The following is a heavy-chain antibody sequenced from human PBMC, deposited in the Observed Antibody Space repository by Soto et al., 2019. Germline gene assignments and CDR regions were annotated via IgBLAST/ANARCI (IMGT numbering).Heavy chain of an antibody. D-gene: IGHD7-27*01. CDR2: ISYDGSNK. Sequence: QVQLVESGGGVVQPGRSLRLSCAASGFTFSSYGMHWVRQAPGKGLEWVALISYDGSNKYYADSVKGRFTISRDNSKNTLDLQMNSLRTEDKAVYYCAKDLGHGGRGAFDIWGQGTMVTVSS. J-gene: IGHJ3*02. V-gene: IGHV3-30*18. CDR1: GFTFSSYG. CDR3: AKDLGHGGRGAFDI.